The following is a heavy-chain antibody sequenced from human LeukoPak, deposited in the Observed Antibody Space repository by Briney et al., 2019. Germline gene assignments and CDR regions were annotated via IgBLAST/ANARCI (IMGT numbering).Heavy chain of an antibody. D-gene: IGHD2-2*02. J-gene: IGHJ4*02. CDR2: IYYSGST. CDR3: ARGYCSSTSCYIPIDY. CDR1: GGSISSYY. Sequence: PSETLSLTCTVSGGSISSYYWSWIRQPPGKGLEWIGYIYYSGSTNYNPSLKSRVTISVDTSKNQFSLKLSSVTAADTAVYYCARGYCSSTSCYIPIDYWGQGTLVTVSS. V-gene: IGHV4-59*01.